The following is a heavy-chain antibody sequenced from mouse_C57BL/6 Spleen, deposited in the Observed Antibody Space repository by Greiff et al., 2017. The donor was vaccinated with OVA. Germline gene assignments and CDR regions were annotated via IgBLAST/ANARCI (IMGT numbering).Heavy chain of an antibody. J-gene: IGHJ1*03. Sequence: EVQLQESGGGLVKPGGSLKLSCAASGFTFSDYGMHWVRQAPEKGLEWVAYISSGSGTIYYADTVKGRFTISRDNAKNTLFLQMTSLRSEDTAMYYCARKGYYYGSSPYWYFDVWGTGTTVTVSS. CDR3: ARKGYYYGSSPYWYFDV. CDR1: GFTFSDYG. CDR2: ISSGSGTI. D-gene: IGHD1-1*01. V-gene: IGHV5-17*01.